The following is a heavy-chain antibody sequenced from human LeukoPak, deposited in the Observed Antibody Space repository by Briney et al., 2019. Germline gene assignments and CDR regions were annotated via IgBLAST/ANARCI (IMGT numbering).Heavy chain of an antibody. CDR3: AGKAEWLVDPSFDY. Sequence: PGGSLRLSCAASGFTFSDYYMSWIRQAPGKGLEWVSYISSSGSTIYYADSVKGRFTISRDNAKNSLYLQMNSLRAEDTAVYYCAGKAEWLVDPSFDYWGQGTLVTVSS. CDR2: ISSSGSTI. J-gene: IGHJ4*02. CDR1: GFTFSDYY. D-gene: IGHD6-19*01. V-gene: IGHV3-11*01.